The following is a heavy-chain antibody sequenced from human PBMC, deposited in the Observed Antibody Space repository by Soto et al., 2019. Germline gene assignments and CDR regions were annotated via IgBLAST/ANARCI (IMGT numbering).Heavy chain of an antibody. CDR2: ISSSSSTI. V-gene: IGHV3-48*01. Sequence: EVQLVESGGGLVQPGGSLRLSCAAPGFTFISYSMNWVRQAPGKGLEWVSYISSSSSTIFYADSVKGRFTISRDNAKNSLYLQMNSLRAEDTAVYYCARDPDIVIVPAARPDYWGQGTLVTVSS. J-gene: IGHJ4*02. D-gene: IGHD2-2*01. CDR1: GFTFISYS. CDR3: ARDPDIVIVPAARPDY.